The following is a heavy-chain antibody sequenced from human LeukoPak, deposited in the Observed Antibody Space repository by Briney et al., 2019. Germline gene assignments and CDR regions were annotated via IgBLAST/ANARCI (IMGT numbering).Heavy chain of an antibody. J-gene: IGHJ4*02. Sequence: PGGSLRLSCAASGFTFSTYWMSWVRQAPGKGLEWVANIKQDGTEKYYVDSVKGRFTISRDNAKKSLSLQMNSLRAEDTAVYFCARGYKYGYYFDYWGQGTLVTVSS. D-gene: IGHD5-12*01. CDR2: IKQDGTEK. V-gene: IGHV3-7*04. CDR3: ARGYKYGYYFDY. CDR1: GFTFSTYW.